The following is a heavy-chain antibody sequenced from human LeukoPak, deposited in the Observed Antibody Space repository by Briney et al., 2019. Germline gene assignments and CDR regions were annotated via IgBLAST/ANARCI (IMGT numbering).Heavy chain of an antibody. J-gene: IGHJ4*02. D-gene: IGHD5-24*01. CDR3: ARLGDAYNLLLDY. CDR1: GGSISSSNHY. V-gene: IGHV4-39*01. Sequence: TSETRSLTCTVSGGSISSSNHYWAWIRQPPGNGLEWIGSIYYSGSTYYNPSLRSRLTMSVDTSKNQFSLRLTSVTAADTAVYYCARLGDAYNLLLDYWGQGTLVTVSS. CDR2: IYYSGST.